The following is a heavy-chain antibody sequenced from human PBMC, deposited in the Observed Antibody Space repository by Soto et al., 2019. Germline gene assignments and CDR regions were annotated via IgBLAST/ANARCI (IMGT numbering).Heavy chain of an antibody. Sequence: QLQLQESGPGLVKPSETLSLTCTVSGGSISSSSYYWGWIRQPPGKGLEWIGSNSGSTYYNPSLKSRVTISVDTSKNQFSLKLSSVTAADTAVYYCARHLTYCSAGSCYSDFPYYGMDVWGQGTTVTVSS. J-gene: IGHJ6*02. V-gene: IGHV4-39*01. CDR3: ARHLTYCSAGSCYSDFPYYGMDV. CDR2: NSGST. CDR1: GGSISSSSYY. D-gene: IGHD2-15*01.